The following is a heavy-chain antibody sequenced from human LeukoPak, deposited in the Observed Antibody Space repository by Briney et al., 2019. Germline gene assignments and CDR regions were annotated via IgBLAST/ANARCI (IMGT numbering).Heavy chain of an antibody. D-gene: IGHD3-22*01. CDR3: ARGRSMWYYDTSGYYTTSSEYNWFDP. CDR1: GYNFPTYD. Sequence: ASVKVSCNASGYNFPTYDINWVRQATGQGLEWMGWLNPTSGNTAYAQKFQGRVTITSNTSISTAYMELSSLRSEDTAVYYCARGRSMWYYDTSGYYTTSSEYNWFDPWGQGTLVTVSS. J-gene: IGHJ5*02. V-gene: IGHV1-8*03. CDR2: LNPTSGNT.